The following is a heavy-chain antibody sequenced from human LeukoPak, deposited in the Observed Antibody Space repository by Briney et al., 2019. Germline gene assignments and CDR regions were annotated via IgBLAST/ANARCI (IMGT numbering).Heavy chain of an antibody. CDR3: ARGTTGFDY. CDR2: IYFGGST. D-gene: IGHD4-17*01. V-gene: IGHV4-39*07. Sequence: PSETLSLTCTVSGGSIISSSHYWGWIRQPPGTGLEWIANIYFGGSTAYNPSLKSRVTISVDTSKNQFSLKLSSVTAADTAVYYCARGTTGFDYWGQGTLVTVSS. J-gene: IGHJ4*02. CDR1: GGSIISSSHY.